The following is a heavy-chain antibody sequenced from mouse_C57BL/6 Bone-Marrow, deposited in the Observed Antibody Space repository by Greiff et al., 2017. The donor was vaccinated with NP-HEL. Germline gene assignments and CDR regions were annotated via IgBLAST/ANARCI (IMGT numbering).Heavy chain of an antibody. D-gene: IGHD1-1*01. Sequence: QVTLKESGPGILQSSQTLSLTCSFSGFSLSTSGMGVSWIRQPSGKGLEWLAHIYWDDDKRYNPSLKSRLTISKDTSRNQVFLKITSVDTADTATYYCAREITTVVRPYAMDYWGQGTSVTVSS. CDR2: IYWDDDK. CDR3: AREITTVVRPYAMDY. V-gene: IGHV8-12*01. CDR1: GFSLSTSGMG. J-gene: IGHJ4*01.